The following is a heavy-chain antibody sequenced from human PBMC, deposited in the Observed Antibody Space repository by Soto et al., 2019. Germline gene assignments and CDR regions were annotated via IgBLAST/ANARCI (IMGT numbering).Heavy chain of an antibody. J-gene: IGHJ6*02. V-gene: IGHV4-34*01. CDR3: ARGSRMRMTAASGRADYYLGLAV. D-gene: IGHD6-25*01. CDR2: INHRGSI. Sequence: QVQLQQWGAGLLKPSETLSLNCAVYGGSFSGYYWSWIRQPPGKGLEWIGEINHRGSINYNPSLKSRVTMSVDTSKTRSSLKLNSVTAADTAVFYCARGSRMRMTAASGRADYYLGLAVWGQGTAVTVSS. CDR1: GGSFSGYY.